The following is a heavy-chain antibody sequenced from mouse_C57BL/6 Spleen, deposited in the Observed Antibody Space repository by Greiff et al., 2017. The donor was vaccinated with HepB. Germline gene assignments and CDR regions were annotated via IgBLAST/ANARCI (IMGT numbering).Heavy chain of an antibody. CDR2: IYPRSGNT. Sequence: VKLQESGAELARPGASVKLSCKASGYTFTSYGISWVKQRTGQGLEWIGEIYPRSGNTYYNEKFKGKATLTADKSSRTAYMELRSLTSEDSAVYFCARLTVVADYWGQGTTLTVSS. J-gene: IGHJ2*01. CDR3: ARLTVVADY. D-gene: IGHD1-1*01. V-gene: IGHV1-81*01. CDR1: GYTFTSYG.